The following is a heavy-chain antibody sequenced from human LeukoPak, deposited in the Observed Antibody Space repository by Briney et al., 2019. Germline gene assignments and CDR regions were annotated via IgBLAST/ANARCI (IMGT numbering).Heavy chain of an antibody. CDR1: GGSFSGYY. J-gene: IGHJ5*02. CDR2: INHSGST. D-gene: IGHD3-3*01. Sequence: PSDTLSLTCAVYGGSFSGYYWSWIRHPPGKGLEGIGDINHSGSTNYNPSLKSRVTISVDTSKNQFSLKLSSVTAADTAVYYCAIRFSDWLLHRFQTCWIDPRGQVTLVTVSS. CDR3: AIRFSDWLLHRFQTCWIDP. V-gene: IGHV4-34*01.